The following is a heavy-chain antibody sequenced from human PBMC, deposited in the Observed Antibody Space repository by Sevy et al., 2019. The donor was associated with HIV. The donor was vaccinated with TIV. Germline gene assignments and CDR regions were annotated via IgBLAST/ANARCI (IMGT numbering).Heavy chain of an antibody. Sequence: GESLKISCAASGFTFSNYWMSWVRQAPGKGLDWVANIKKDGSEKYYVDSVKGRFTISRDNAKNSLFLQMNSLRAEDTALYYCARDCSSTSCLWGLDVWGQGTTVTVSS. CDR2: IKKDGSEK. V-gene: IGHV3-7*03. D-gene: IGHD2-2*01. CDR1: GFTFSNYW. CDR3: ARDCSSTSCLWGLDV. J-gene: IGHJ6*02.